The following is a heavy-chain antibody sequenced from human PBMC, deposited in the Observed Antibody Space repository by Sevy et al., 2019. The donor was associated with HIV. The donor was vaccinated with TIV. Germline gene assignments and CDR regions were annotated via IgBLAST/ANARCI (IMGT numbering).Heavy chain of an antibody. V-gene: IGHV3-7*01. D-gene: IGHD2-15*01. Sequence: EGSLRLSCAASGFTFSSYWMSWVRQAPGKGLEWVANIKQDGSEKYYVDSVKGRFTISRDNAKNSLYLQMNSLRAEDTAVYYCARDPGRYCSGGSCYSYFDYWGQGTLVTVSS. J-gene: IGHJ4*02. CDR3: ARDPGRYCSGGSCYSYFDY. CDR1: GFTFSSYW. CDR2: IKQDGSEK.